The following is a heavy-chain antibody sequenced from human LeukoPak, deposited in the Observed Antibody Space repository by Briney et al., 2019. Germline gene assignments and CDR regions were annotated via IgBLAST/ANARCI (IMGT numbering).Heavy chain of an antibody. CDR1: GYSISSGYY. V-gene: IGHV4-38-2*02. Sequence: PSETLSLTCTVSGYSISSGYYWGWIRQPPGKGLEWIGSIYHSGSTYYNPSLKSRVTISVDTYKNKFSLKLSSVTDADTAVYYCARVTIGYCSGGSCNHAFDIWGQGTMVTVSS. D-gene: IGHD2-15*01. CDR2: IYHSGST. CDR3: ARVTIGYCSGGSCNHAFDI. J-gene: IGHJ3*02.